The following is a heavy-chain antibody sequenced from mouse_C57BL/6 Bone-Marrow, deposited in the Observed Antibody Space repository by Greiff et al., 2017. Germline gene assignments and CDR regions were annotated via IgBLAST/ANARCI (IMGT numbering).Heavy chain of an antibody. J-gene: IGHJ3*01. V-gene: IGHV5-12*01. Sequence: EVKLVESGGGLVQPGGSLKLSCAASGFTFSDYYMYWVRQTPEKRLEWVAYISNGGGSTYYPDTVKGRFTISRDNAKNTLYLQMSRLKSEDTAMYYCARHTPLTGTAWFAYWGQGTLVTVSA. CDR3: ARHTPLTGTAWFAY. CDR2: ISNGGGST. D-gene: IGHD4-1*01. CDR1: GFTFSDYY.